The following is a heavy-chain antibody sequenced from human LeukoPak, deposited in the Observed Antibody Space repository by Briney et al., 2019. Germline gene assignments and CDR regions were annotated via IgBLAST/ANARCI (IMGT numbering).Heavy chain of an antibody. Sequence: VASVKVSCKASGGTFSSYAISWVRQAPGQGLEWMGGIIPIFGTANYAQRFQGRVTITADESTSTAYMELSSLRSEDTAVYYCARGMYYDLWSGYPLDYWGQGTLVTVSS. CDR1: GGTFSSYA. CDR3: ARGMYYDLWSGYPLDY. CDR2: IIPIFGTA. J-gene: IGHJ4*02. V-gene: IGHV1-69*13. D-gene: IGHD3-3*01.